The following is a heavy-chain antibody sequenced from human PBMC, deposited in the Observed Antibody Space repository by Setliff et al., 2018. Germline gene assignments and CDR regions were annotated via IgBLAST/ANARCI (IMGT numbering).Heavy chain of an antibody. J-gene: IGHJ6*03. Sequence: ASVKVSCKASGYTFTGYYIHWVRQAPGQGLEWMGWINPHSGGTNFPQTFQGRVTMTRDTSINTAYMELRSLRTEDTAVYYCAREGVDTRSSTDYRYYMDVWGKGTTVTVSS. V-gene: IGHV1-2*02. CDR3: AREGVDTRSSTDYRYYMDV. CDR1: GYTFTGYY. CDR2: INPHSGGT. D-gene: IGHD5-18*01.